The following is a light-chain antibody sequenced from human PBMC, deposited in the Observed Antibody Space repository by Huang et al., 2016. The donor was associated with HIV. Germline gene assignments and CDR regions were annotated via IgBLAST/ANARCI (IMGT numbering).Light chain of an antibody. CDR1: QVISNS. J-gene: IGKJ4*01. CDR2: VAS. Sequence: DIQMTQSPSSLSASVGDRVTITCRASQVISNSLAWYQQKPGKVPRLLIYVASTLQSGVPSRFSGSRSGRDFSLTIGSLQPEDVATYYCQKYDSAPLTFGGGTKVEI. V-gene: IGKV1-27*01. CDR3: QKYDSAPLT.